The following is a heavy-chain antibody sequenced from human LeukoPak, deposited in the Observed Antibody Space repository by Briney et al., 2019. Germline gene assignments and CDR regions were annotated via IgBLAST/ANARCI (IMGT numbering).Heavy chain of an antibody. D-gene: IGHD6-19*01. CDR1: GYTLPELS. CDR2: FDPGDGET. CDR3: STGVIAVAGGVFDF. Sequence: ASVKVSCKVSGYTLPELSIHWVRQAPGKGLEWMGGFDPGDGETIYAQEFHGRVTMTEDTSTDTAYLELSSLRSDDTALYYCSTGVIAVAGGVFDFWGPGTLVTVSS. V-gene: IGHV1-24*01. J-gene: IGHJ4*02.